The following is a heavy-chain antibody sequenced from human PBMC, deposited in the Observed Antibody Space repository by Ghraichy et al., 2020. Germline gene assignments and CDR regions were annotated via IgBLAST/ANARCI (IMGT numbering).Heavy chain of an antibody. CDR3: ARGYTVMVNY. CDR1: GFTFSSYW. V-gene: IGHV3-74*01. CDR2: INSDGSST. J-gene: IGHJ4*02. D-gene: IGHD3-22*01. Sequence: GGARRCSCAASGFTFSSYWMHWVRQAPGKGLVWVSRINSDGSSTSYADSVKGRFTISRDNAKNTLYLQMNSLRAEDTAVYYCARGYTVMVNYWGQGTLVTVSS.